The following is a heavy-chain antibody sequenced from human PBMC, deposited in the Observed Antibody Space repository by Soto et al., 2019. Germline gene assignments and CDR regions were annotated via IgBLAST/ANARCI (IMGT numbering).Heavy chain of an antibody. Sequence: GGSLRLSCAASGFTFSSYAMHWVRQAPGKGLEWVAVISYDGSNKYYADSVKGRFTISRDNSKNTLYLQMNSLRAEDTAVYYCARDKGYCSGGSCRVAYGMDVWGQGTTVTVSS. CDR3: ARDKGYCSGGSCRVAYGMDV. D-gene: IGHD2-15*01. J-gene: IGHJ6*02. CDR1: GFTFSSYA. V-gene: IGHV3-30-3*01. CDR2: ISYDGSNK.